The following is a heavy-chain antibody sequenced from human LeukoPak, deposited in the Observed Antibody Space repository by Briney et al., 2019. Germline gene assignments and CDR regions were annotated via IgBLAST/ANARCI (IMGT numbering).Heavy chain of an antibody. CDR3: ARGQAGGMDV. Sequence: SGGSLRLSCAASGFTFSSYSMNWVRQAPGKGLEWVSSISSSSSYIYYAGSVKGRFTISRDNAKNSLYLQMNSLRAEDTAVYYCARGQAGGMDVWGQGTTVTVSS. J-gene: IGHJ6*02. CDR1: GFTFSSYS. V-gene: IGHV3-21*01. CDR2: ISSSSSYI.